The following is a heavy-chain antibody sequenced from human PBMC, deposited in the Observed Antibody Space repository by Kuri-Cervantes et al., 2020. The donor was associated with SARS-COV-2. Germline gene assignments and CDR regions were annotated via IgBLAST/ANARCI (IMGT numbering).Heavy chain of an antibody. V-gene: IGHV3-11*04. J-gene: IGHJ3*02. D-gene: IGHD1-14*01. CDR2: ISSSGSTI. CDR1: GFTFSDYY. CDR3: ASDHNQDAFDI. Sequence: GESLKISCAASGFTFSDYYMSWIRQAPGKGLEWVSYISSSGSTIYYADSVKGRFTISRDNAKNSLYLQMNSLRAEDTAVYYCASDHNQDAFDIWGQGTMVTVSS.